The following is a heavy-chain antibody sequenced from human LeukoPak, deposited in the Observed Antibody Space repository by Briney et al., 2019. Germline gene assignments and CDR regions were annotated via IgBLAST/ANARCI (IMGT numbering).Heavy chain of an antibody. CDR1: GFTFSSYW. D-gene: IGHD1-14*01. V-gene: IGHV3-74*01. Sequence: GGSLRLSCAASGFTFSSYWMHWVRQAPGKGLGWVSRINGDGSSTTYADSVKGRFTISRDNAKSTLYLQMNSLRAEDMDVYYCARDGMTAARDDFDIWGQGTMVTVSS. CDR2: INGDGSST. CDR3: ARDGMTAARDDFDI. J-gene: IGHJ3*02.